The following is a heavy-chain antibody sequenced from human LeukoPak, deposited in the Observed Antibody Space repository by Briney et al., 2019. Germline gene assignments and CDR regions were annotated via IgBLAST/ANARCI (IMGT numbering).Heavy chain of an antibody. CDR3: ARIRNYGSGTYIPFVDY. D-gene: IGHD3-10*01. V-gene: IGHV4-59*01. Sequence: SETLSLTCTVSGGSISNYYWSWIRQPPGKGLEWIGYLYYSGGANYNPSLKSRVTISLDTSKYQFSLKLSSVTAADTAVYYCARIRNYGSGTYIPFVDYWGQGTLVTVSS. CDR2: LYYSGGA. CDR1: GGSISNYY. J-gene: IGHJ4*02.